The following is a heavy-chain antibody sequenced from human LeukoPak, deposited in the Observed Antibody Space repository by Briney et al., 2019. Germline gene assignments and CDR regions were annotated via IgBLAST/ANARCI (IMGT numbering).Heavy chain of an antibody. D-gene: IGHD3-22*01. CDR1: GYTFTSYG. CDR2: ISAYNGNT. CDR3: ARVYYYDSSGFIADY. Sequence: GASVKVSCTASGYTFTSYGISWVRQAPGQGLEWMGWISAYNGNTNYAQKLQGRVTMTTDTSTSTAYMELRSLRSDDTAVYYCARVYYYDSSGFIADYWGQGTLVTVSS. J-gene: IGHJ4*02. V-gene: IGHV1-18*01.